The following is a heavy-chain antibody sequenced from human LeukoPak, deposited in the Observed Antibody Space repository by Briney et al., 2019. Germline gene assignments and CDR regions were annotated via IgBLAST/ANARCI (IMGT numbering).Heavy chain of an antibody. CDR1: GFTFSSYA. J-gene: IGHJ6*03. Sequence: PGGSLRLSCAASGFTFSSYAMHWVRQAPGKGLEYVSAISSNGGSTYYANSVKGRFTISRDNSKNTLYLQMGSLRAEDMAVYYCARGGPTSYMDVWGKGTTVTVSS. V-gene: IGHV3-64*01. CDR3: ARGGPTSYMDV. CDR2: ISSNGGST.